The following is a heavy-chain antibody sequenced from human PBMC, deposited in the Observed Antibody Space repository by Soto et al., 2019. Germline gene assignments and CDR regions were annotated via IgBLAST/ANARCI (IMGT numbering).Heavy chain of an antibody. CDR2: IYHSGST. J-gene: IGHJ6*02. V-gene: IGHV4-4*02. Sequence: QVQLQESGPGLVKPSGTLSLTCAVSGGSISSSNWWSWVRQPPGKGLEWIGEIYHSGSTNYNPSLKSRVTISVDKSKNQFSLKLSSVTAADTAVYYCARDKTYYYGSGSHYYYYGMDVWGQGTTVTVSS. CDR3: ARDKTYYYGSGSHYYYYGMDV. D-gene: IGHD3-10*01. CDR1: GGSISSSNW.